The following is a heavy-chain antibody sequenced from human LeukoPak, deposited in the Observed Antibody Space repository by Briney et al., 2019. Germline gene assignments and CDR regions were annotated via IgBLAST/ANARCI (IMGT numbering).Heavy chain of an antibody. J-gene: IGHJ4*02. D-gene: IGHD3-10*01. Sequence: PSETLSLTCTVSGGSISSYYWSWIRQPPGKGLEWIGSISYSGSTNYNPSLKSRVTMSVDTSKNQFSLKLNSVTAADTAAYYCARSGLVRGVSTWGQGTLVTVSS. CDR1: GGSISSYY. CDR3: ARSGLVRGVST. CDR2: ISYSGST. V-gene: IGHV4-59*01.